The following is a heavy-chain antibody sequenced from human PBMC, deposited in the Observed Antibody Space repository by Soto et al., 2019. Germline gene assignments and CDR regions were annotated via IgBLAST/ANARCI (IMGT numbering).Heavy chain of an antibody. D-gene: IGHD2-2*01. CDR1: GFTFSSYA. CDR3: ARDMGNIVVVPAAMGY. Sequence: QMQLVESGGGVVQPGRSLRLSCAASGFTFSSYAMHWVRQAPGKGLEWVAVISYDGSNKYYADSVKGRFTISRDNSKNTLYLQMNSLRAEDTAVYYCARDMGNIVVVPAAMGYWGQGTLVTVSS. V-gene: IGHV3-30-3*01. CDR2: ISYDGSNK. J-gene: IGHJ4*02.